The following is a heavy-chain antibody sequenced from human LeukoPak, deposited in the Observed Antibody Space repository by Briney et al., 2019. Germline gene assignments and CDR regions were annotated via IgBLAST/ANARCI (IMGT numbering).Heavy chain of an antibody. CDR3: ARGLDGYGTFDY. V-gene: IGHV4-4*07. D-gene: IGHD5-24*01. CDR2: IYASGTS. Sequence: PSEPLSLTCTVSGGSISTYYYTWIRQPAGKGLDWIRRIYASGTSNYNPSLKSRVTISADKSNNQFSLRLSSVTAADTAVYYCARGLDGYGTFDYWGQGTLVTVSS. CDR1: GGSISTYY. J-gene: IGHJ4*02.